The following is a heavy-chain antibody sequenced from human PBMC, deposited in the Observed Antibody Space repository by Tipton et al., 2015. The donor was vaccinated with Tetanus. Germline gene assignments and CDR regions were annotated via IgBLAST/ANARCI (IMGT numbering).Heavy chain of an antibody. CDR3: ARDQGGGRVVRLNWFDP. V-gene: IGHV3-74*01. J-gene: IGHJ5*02. Sequence: SLRLSCAASGFTFSTSWMHWVRQVPGKGLEWVSRIKSDGITTSYLDSVKGRFTISRDTGKNTLYLQMNSLRAEDTAVYYCARDQGGGRVVRLNWFDPWGQGTLVTVSS. D-gene: IGHD6-6*01. CDR1: GFTFSTSW. CDR2: IKSDGITT.